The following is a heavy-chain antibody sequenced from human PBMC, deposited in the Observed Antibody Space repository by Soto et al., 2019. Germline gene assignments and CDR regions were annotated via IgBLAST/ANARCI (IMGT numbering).Heavy chain of an antibody. CDR1: GDSFTSYY. D-gene: IGHD3-10*01. V-gene: IGHV4-34*01. J-gene: IGHJ4*02. Sequence: QVQLQQWGAGLFKPSETLSLTCNVSGDSFTSYYWTWVRQPPGKGLEWIGEINHAGHTNYFPSLKSRVNILVDRSRNQFSLKLSSVTVADTAIYYCARNSFGLRYFDLWGQGTLVTVSS. CDR2: INHAGHT. CDR3: ARNSFGLRYFDL.